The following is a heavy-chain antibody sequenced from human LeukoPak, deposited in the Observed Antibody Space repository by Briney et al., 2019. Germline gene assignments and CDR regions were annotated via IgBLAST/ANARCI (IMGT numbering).Heavy chain of an antibody. CDR2: TNKDGTTR. CDR3: GRDANWNQIDY. Sequence: GGSLRPSCAASGFTFNNHWMHWVRQAPGKGLVWVSRTNKDGTTRDYADSVKGRFTISRDNAKNTLYLQMNSLRAEDTAIYYCGRDANWNQIDYWGQGSLVTVSS. V-gene: IGHV3-74*01. CDR1: GFTFNNHW. J-gene: IGHJ4*02. D-gene: IGHD1-20*01.